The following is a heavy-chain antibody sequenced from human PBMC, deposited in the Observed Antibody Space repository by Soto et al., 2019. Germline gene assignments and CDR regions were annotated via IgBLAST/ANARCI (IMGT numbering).Heavy chain of an antibody. D-gene: IGHD3-10*01. CDR3: ASGYCNGSGSYYTLDV. J-gene: IGHJ6*02. CDR1: GYTFTGYY. CDR2: INPNSGGT. Sequence: ASVKVSCKASGYTFTGYYMHWVRQAPGQGLEWMGWINPNSGGTNYAQKFQGRVTMTRDTSISTAYMELSRLRSDDTAVYYCASGYCNGSGSYYTLDVWGQGTTVTVSS. V-gene: IGHV1-2*02.